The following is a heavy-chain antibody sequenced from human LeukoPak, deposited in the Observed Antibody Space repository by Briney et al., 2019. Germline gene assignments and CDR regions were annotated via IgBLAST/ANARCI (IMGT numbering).Heavy chain of an antibody. J-gene: IGHJ4*02. Sequence: SGPTLINPTQTLTLTFTSSGFSRSTRGVGVGWIRQPPGKALERLTVIYWDDDKRYSPSLKSRLTLTKDTSKNQVLLTMTNMDPVDTATYYCAHRLVCSRGTCYPWSYWGRGILVTVSA. V-gene: IGHV2-5*02. CDR2: IYWDDDK. CDR3: AHRLVCSRGTCYPWSY. D-gene: IGHD2-15*01. CDR1: GFSRSTRGVG.